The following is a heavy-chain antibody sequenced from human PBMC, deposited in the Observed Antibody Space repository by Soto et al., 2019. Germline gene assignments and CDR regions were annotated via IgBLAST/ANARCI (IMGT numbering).Heavy chain of an antibody. CDR2: IYTSACI. J-gene: IGHJ6*02. Sequence: SETLSLTCSVSGADINTYSWTWIRQPAGKGLEWIGRIYTSACINYNPSLKGRVTLSVDTSTNQVSLRLASVTAADTAIYYCARDREAGYNFYYGMDVWGQGTTVTVSS. D-gene: IGHD6-19*01. CDR3: ARDREAGYNFYYGMDV. CDR1: GADINTYS. V-gene: IGHV4-4*07.